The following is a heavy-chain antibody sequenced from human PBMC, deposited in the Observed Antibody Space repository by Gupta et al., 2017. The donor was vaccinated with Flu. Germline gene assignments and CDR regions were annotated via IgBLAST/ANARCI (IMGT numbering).Heavy chain of an antibody. J-gene: IGHJ4*02. D-gene: IGHD1-26*01. CDR3: ARGVNSVMSHYFDF. CDR2: ISSSSTTI. Sequence: SGFYFSSYSMSWVRQAPGKGLEWVSYISSSSTTIYYADSLKGRFTISRDNAKNSLYLQLNSLRAEDTAVYYCARGVNSVMSHYFDFWGQGILATGSS. CDR1: GFYFSSYS. V-gene: IGHV3-48*01.